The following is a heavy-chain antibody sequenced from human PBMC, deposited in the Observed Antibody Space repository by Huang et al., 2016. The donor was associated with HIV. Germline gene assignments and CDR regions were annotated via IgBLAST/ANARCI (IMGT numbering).Heavy chain of an antibody. CDR1: GYTFTNYV. CDR3: ARDLRLYYMDV. CDR2: IKAGSGKI. J-gene: IGHJ6*03. Sequence: QVQLVQYGAEVRKPGASVTVSCKASGYTFTNYVIHWVRQAPGQKLEWMGWIKAGSGKIQYSQKFQGRVTLTRDTTASTAYMELSSLVSEDTAVYYCARDLRLYYMDVWGKGTTITVSS. V-gene: IGHV1-3*01.